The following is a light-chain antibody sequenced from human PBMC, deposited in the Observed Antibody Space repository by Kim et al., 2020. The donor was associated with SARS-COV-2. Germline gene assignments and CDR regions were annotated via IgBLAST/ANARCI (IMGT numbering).Light chain of an antibody. CDR1: QSVSST. CDR3: QQYNNWPLT. Sequence: EIVMTQSPATLSLSPGERATISCRASQSVSSTLAWYQQTPGQAPRLLIYAVSTRDTGIPARFSGSGSGTEFTLTISSLQSEDFAVYYCQQYNNWPLTFGGGTKVDIK. J-gene: IGKJ4*01. V-gene: IGKV3-15*01. CDR2: AVS.